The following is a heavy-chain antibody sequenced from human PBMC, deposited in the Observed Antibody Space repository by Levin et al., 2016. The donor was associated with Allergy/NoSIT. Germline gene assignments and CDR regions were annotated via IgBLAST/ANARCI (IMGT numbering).Heavy chain of an antibody. Sequence: GESLKISCKGSGYNFASYWIGWVRQMPGKGLEWMGNINPGDSETRYSPSFQGQVTISAEKSSDTAYLQWSSLRASDTAIYYCARHPWGYCSGGGCLLGRELDYWGLGTLVTVSS. J-gene: IGHJ4*02. CDR3: ARHPWGYCSGGGCLLGRELDY. V-gene: IGHV5-51*01. D-gene: IGHD2-15*01. CDR2: INPGDSET. CDR1: GYNFASYW.